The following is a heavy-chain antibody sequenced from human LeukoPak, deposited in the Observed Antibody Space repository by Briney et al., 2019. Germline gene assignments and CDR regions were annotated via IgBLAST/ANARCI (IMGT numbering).Heavy chain of an antibody. J-gene: IGHJ4*02. D-gene: IGHD6-19*01. V-gene: IGHV1-18*01. CDR1: GYTFTSYG. Sequence: ASVKVSCKATGYTFTSYGISWVRQAPGQGLEWMGWISAYNGNTKYAQTLQGRVTMTTDTSTSTAYMELRSLRSDDTAVYYCARDLKIAVAGTDLGVDYWGQGILVTVSS. CDR3: ARDLKIAVAGTDLGVDY. CDR2: ISAYNGNT.